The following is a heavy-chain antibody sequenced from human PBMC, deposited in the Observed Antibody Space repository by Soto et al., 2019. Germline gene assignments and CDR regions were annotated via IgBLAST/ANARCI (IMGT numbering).Heavy chain of an antibody. CDR1: GGAVGSGSYF. J-gene: IGHJ4*02. CDR3: AGASGNCSGASCFSVNYYFDN. CDR2: VYHNVPT. V-gene: IGHV4-61*01. D-gene: IGHD2-15*01. Sequence: QVHLQESGPGLVQASKTLSLTCSVSGGAVGSGSYFWSWIRQPPGKGLEWIGYVYHNVPTDFNPSLVSRVAISVNTLKNQFSLRLTSVIAADTAVYFRAGASGNCSGASCFSVNYYFDNWGQGFVVTVSS.